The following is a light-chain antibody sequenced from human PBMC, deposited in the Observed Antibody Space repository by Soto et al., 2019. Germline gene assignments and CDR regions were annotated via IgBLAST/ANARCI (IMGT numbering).Light chain of an antibody. CDR1: QGISSY. Sequence: AIRMTQSPSSLSASTGDRVTITCRASQGISSYLAWYQQKPGKAPKLLIYAASTLQSGVPSRFSGSGSGTDFTLTISCLQSEDFATYYCQQYYSYPPAFGQGTKAAIK. J-gene: IGKJ1*01. CDR3: QQYYSYPPA. V-gene: IGKV1-8*01. CDR2: AAS.